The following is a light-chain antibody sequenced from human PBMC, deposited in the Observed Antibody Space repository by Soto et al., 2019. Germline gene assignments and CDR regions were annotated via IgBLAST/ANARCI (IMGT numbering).Light chain of an antibody. V-gene: IGLV1-40*01. CDR3: QSYDSSLSGCHAV. Sequence: QSVLTQPPSVSGAPGQRVTISCTGSSSNIGAGYDVHWYQQLPGTAPKLLIYGNSNRPSGVPDRFSGSKSGTSASLAITGLQAEDEADYYCQSYDSSLSGCHAVFGGGTQLTVL. CDR1: SSNIGAGYD. J-gene: IGLJ7*01. CDR2: GNS.